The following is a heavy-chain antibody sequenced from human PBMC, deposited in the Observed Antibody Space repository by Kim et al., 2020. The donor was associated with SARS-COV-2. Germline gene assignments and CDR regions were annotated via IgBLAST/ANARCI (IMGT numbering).Heavy chain of an antibody. D-gene: IGHD3-3*02. CDR3: ARRLLALGTKGIDS. Sequence: SETLSLTCAVYGGSFSGYYWSWIRQPPGKGLEWVAEINRSGSTNYNPSLKSRFTISVDTSKNQFSLRMISVTAADTAIYYCARRLLALGTKGIDSWGQGTLVTVSS. CDR1: GGSFSGYY. J-gene: IGHJ4*02. CDR2: INRSGST. V-gene: IGHV4-34*01.